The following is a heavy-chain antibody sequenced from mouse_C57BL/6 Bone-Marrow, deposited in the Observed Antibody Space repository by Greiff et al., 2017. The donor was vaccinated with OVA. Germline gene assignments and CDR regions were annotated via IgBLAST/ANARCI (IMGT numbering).Heavy chain of an antibody. CDR3: AREGYDGYRHYFDY. D-gene: IGHD2-3*01. CDR1: GYTFTSYW. Sequence: VQLQQSGTELVKPGASVKLSCKASGYTFTSYWMHWVKQRPGQGLEWIGNINPSNGGTNYNEKFKSKATLTVDKSSSTAYMQLSSLTSEDSAVYYCAREGYDGYRHYFDYWGQGTTLTVSS. V-gene: IGHV1-53*01. CDR2: INPSNGGT. J-gene: IGHJ2*01.